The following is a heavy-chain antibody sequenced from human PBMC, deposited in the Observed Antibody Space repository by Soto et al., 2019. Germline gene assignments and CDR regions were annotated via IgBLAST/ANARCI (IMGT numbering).Heavy chain of an antibody. CDR2: INPNSGGT. D-gene: IGHD6-13*01. CDR1: GYTFTGYY. J-gene: IGHJ6*03. CDR3: ARAGWSSSWYQAKYYYYYYMDV. Sequence: QVQLVQSGAEVKKPGASVKVSCKASGYTFTGYYMHWVRQAPGQGLEWMGWINPNSGGTNYAQKFQGWVTMTRETSISTAYMELSRLRSDDTAVYYCARAGWSSSWYQAKYYYYYYMDVWGKGTTVTVSS. V-gene: IGHV1-2*04.